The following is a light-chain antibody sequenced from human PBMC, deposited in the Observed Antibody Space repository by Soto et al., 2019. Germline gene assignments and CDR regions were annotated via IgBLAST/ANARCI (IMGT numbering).Light chain of an antibody. V-gene: IGLV2-14*01. CDR1: SSDIGGYNF. J-gene: IGLJ2*01. Sequence: QSALTQPASVSGSPGQSITISCTGTSSDIGGYNFVSWYQQHPGKAPKLLIHEVNNRPSGVSIRFSGSKSGNTASLTISGLQAEDEADYYCSSDTNNSTLIFGGGTKVTVL. CDR2: EVN. CDR3: SSDTNNSTLI.